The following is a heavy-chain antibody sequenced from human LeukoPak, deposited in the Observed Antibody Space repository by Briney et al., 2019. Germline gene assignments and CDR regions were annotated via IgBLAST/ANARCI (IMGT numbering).Heavy chain of an antibody. Sequence: GGSLRLSCAASGFTFSSYSMNWVRQAPGKGLEWVSSISSSSSYIYYADSVKGRFTISRDNAKNSLYLQMNSLRAEDTAVYYCARDERMEWDGQGYWGQGTLVTVSS. D-gene: IGHD1-1*01. V-gene: IGHV3-21*01. CDR2: ISSSSSYI. CDR3: ARDERMEWDGQGY. J-gene: IGHJ4*02. CDR1: GFTFSSYS.